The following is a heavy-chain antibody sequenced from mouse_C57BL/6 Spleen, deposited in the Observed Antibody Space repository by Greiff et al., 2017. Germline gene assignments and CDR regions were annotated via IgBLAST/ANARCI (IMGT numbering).Heavy chain of an antibody. J-gene: IGHJ2*01. CDR1: GFTFTDYY. Sequence: EVKVVESGGGLVQPGGSLSLSCAASGFTFTDYYMSWVRQPPGKALEWLGFIRNKANGYTTEYSASVKGRFTSSRDNSQSSLYLQVNALRSEDSATEYWARYMDYPYDLDDWGQGTTLTVSS. CDR3: ARYMDYPYDLDD. CDR2: IRNKANGYTT. V-gene: IGHV7-3*01. D-gene: IGHD5-5*01.